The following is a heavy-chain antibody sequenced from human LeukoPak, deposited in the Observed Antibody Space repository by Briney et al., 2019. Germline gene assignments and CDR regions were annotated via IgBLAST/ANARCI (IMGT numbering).Heavy chain of an antibody. CDR1: GGSFSGYY. D-gene: IGHD3-9*01. V-gene: IGHV4-34*01. CDR2: INHSGST. Sequence: SETLSLTCAVYGGSFSGYYWSWIRQPPGKGLEWIGEINHSGSTNYNPSLKSRVTILVDTSKNQFSLKLSSVTAADTAVYYCARGRYDILTGPPKGYYGMDVWGQGTTVTVSS. CDR3: ARGRYDILTGPPKGYYGMDV. J-gene: IGHJ6*02.